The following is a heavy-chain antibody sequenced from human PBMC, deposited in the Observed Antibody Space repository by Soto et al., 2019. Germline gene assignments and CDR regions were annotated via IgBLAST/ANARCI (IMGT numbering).Heavy chain of an antibody. D-gene: IGHD2-15*01. CDR1: GDSISRGAYY. CDR2: IYHSGST. Sequence: SETLSLTCTVSGDSISRGAYYWSWIRQPPGKGLEWIGYIYHSGSTYYNPSLKSRVTISVDRSKNQFSLKLSSVTAADTAVYYCARVPYCSGGSCYGWFDPWGQGTLVTVSS. CDR3: ARVPYCSGGSCYGWFDP. J-gene: IGHJ5*02. V-gene: IGHV4-30-2*01.